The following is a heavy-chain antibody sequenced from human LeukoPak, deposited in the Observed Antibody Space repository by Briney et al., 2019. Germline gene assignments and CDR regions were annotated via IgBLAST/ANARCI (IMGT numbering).Heavy chain of an antibody. V-gene: IGHV1-46*01. Sequence: GESLKISCKGSGYTFTSYYMHWVRQAPGQGLEWMGIINPSGGSTSYAQKFQGRVTMTRDTSTSTVYMELSSLRSEDTAVYYCARERVQGGFVGGYYYYGMDVWGQGTTVTVSS. D-gene: IGHD4-23*01. CDR2: INPSGGST. CDR1: GYTFTSYY. CDR3: ARERVQGGFVGGYYYYGMDV. J-gene: IGHJ6*02.